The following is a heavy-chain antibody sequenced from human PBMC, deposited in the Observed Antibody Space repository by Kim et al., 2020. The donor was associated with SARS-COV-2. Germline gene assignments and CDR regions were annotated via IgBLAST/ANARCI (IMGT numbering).Heavy chain of an antibody. D-gene: IGHD6-13*01. Sequence: PPHKGRVTLAADTSKNRFSLKLRSVTAADTAVYYCARGHRWLAAAGPFDYWGQGTLVTVSS. CDR3: ARGHRWLAAAGPFDY. J-gene: IGHJ4*02. V-gene: IGHV4-34*01.